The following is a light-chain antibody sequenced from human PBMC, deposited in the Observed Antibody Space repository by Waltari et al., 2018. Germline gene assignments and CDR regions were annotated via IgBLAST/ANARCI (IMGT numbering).Light chain of an antibody. J-gene: IGKJ4*01. CDR2: DAS. CDR3: QQRSNWPLT. V-gene: IGKV3-11*01. CDR1: QSVSTF. Sequence: EIVLTQSPATLSLSPGERATLSCRASQSVSTFLAWYQPKPGQAPRLLIYDASNRATGTPARFSGSGSGTDFTLTISSLDPEDFAVYFCQQRSNWPLTFGGGTKVEIK.